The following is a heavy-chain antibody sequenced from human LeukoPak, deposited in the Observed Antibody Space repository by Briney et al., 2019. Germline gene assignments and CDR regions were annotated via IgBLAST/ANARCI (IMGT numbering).Heavy chain of an antibody. CDR1: GFTVITTD. CDR2: LYSDGNT. J-gene: IGHJ4*02. V-gene: IGHV3-53*01. CDR3: ARGVEPLAANTLAY. Sequence: PGGSLSLYCAPPGFTVITTDMPWGRPAQRHGPHRASVLYSDGNTKYADSVQGRFTISRDNSKNTLYLEMNSLSPDDTAVYYCARGVEPLAANTLAYWGQGTLVTVSS. D-gene: IGHD1-14*01.